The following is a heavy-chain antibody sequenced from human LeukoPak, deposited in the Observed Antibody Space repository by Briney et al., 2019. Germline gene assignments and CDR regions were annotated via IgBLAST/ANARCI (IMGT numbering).Heavy chain of an antibody. V-gene: IGHV1-46*01. CDR3: VREESGGYFDY. D-gene: IGHD2-8*02. CDR2: IIPDSGAT. J-gene: IGHJ4*02. Sequence: ASVKVSCKASGHTFTNYLLHWGREAPGQGLEWVGRIIPDSGATNYAQKFRDRVTMTSDTATSTVYMELSSLRSEDTAVYHCVREESGGYFDYWGQGTLVSVSS. CDR1: GHTFTNYL.